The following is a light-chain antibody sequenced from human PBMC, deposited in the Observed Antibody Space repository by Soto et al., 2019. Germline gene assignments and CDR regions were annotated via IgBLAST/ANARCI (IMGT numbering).Light chain of an antibody. Sequence: EIVLTQSPATRSLSPGERATLSCRASQSVSSYLAWYQQKPGQAPRLLIYDASNRATGIPARFSGSGSGTDFTLTISSLVPEDFAVYYCQQRSNWITFGQGTRLEIK. J-gene: IGKJ5*01. V-gene: IGKV3-11*01. CDR3: QQRSNWIT. CDR1: QSVSSY. CDR2: DAS.